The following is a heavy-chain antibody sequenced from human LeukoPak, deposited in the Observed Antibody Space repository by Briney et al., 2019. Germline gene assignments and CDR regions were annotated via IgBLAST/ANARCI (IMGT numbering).Heavy chain of an antibody. CDR2: IYYSGST. CDR3: ARGRSVRRPPVKYNWFDP. CDR1: GGSISSGGYY. Sequence: SQTLSLTCTVSGGSISSGGYYWSWIRQHPGKGLEWIGYIYYSGSTYYNPSLKSRVTISVDTSKNQFSLKLSSVTAADTAVYYCARGRSVRRPPVKYNWFDPWGQGTLVTVSS. V-gene: IGHV4-31*03. D-gene: IGHD4-23*01. J-gene: IGHJ5*02.